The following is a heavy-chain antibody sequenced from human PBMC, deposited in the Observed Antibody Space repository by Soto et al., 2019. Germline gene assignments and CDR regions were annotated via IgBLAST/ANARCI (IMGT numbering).Heavy chain of an antibody. CDR2: ITSSSRSM. CDR1: GFTFSRYS. CDR3: ARDLRDFRSGYSNNYFDP. J-gene: IGHJ5*02. Sequence: GGSLRLSCAASGFTFSRYSMSWVRQAPGKGLEWVASITSSSRSMYYADSVKGRFTISRDNAEDSLYLQMNSLRAEDTAVYHCARDLRDFRSGYSNNYFDPWGQGTLVTVSS. V-gene: IGHV3-21*01. D-gene: IGHD3-3*01.